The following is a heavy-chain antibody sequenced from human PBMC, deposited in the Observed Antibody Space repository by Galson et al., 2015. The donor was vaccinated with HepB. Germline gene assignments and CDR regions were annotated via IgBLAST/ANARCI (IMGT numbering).Heavy chain of an antibody. Sequence: SLRLSCAASGFTFSSYWMSWVRQAPGKGLEWVANIKQDGSEKYYVDSVKGRFTISRDNAKNSLYLQMNSLRAEDTAVYYCARDPYIVVVPAAIVGGFDYWGQGTLVTVSS. CDR1: GFTFSSYW. V-gene: IGHV3-7*01. CDR3: ARDPYIVVVPAAIVGGFDY. J-gene: IGHJ4*02. CDR2: IKQDGSEK. D-gene: IGHD2-2*02.